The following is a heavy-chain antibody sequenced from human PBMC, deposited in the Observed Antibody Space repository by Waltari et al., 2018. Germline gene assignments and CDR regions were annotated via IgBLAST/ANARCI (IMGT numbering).Heavy chain of an antibody. Sequence: QVQLQQWGAGLLKPSETLSLTCAVYGGSFGAYYWCWLRQPPGKGMGWIEEINHSGSTNYNPSLKSRVTISVDTSKNQFSLKLSSVTAADAAVYYCARGLGDEGFWSGYYGYYYYGMDVWGQGTTVTVSS. CDR3: ARGLGDEGFWSGYYGYYYYGMDV. D-gene: IGHD3-3*01. CDR2: INHSGST. V-gene: IGHV4-34*01. J-gene: IGHJ6*02. CDR1: GGSFGAYY.